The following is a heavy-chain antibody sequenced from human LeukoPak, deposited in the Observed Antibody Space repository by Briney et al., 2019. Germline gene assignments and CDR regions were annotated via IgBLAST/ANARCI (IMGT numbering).Heavy chain of an antibody. J-gene: IGHJ5*02. D-gene: IGHD2-15*01. CDR1: GGSISSYY. CDR3: ARDKNRNHCSGGSCYSYNWFDP. V-gene: IGHV4-4*07. CDR2: IYTSGST. Sequence: SETLSLTCTVSGGSISSYYWSWIRQPAGNGLEWIGRIYTSGSTNYNPSLKSRVTMSVDTSENQFSLNLSSVTAADTAVYYCARDKNRNHCSGGSCYSYNWFDPRGQGTLVTVSS.